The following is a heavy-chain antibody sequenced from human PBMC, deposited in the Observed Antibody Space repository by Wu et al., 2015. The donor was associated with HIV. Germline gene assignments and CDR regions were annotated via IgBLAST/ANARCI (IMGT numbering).Heavy chain of an antibody. CDR1: GTNFRTYA. J-gene: IGHJ3*02. CDR2: INPNSGGT. D-gene: IGHD2-15*01. V-gene: IGHV1-2*02. CDR3: ATRYCSGGSCLPLSLCLLII. Sequence: QVQLVQSGAEVRKPGSSVKVSCKASGTNFRTYAVNWVRQAPGQGLEWMGWINPNSGGTNYAQKFQGRVTMTRDTSISTAYMELSRLRSDDTAVYYCATRYCSGGSCLPLSLCLLIIWGQGTMVTVSS.